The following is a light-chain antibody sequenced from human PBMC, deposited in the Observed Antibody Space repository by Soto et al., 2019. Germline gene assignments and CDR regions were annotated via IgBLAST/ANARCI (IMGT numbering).Light chain of an antibody. CDR1: LSISRK. Sequence: EIVMTHSPATLSVSPGARATLSCRASLSISRKLAWFQQKPGQAPRLLIYGASTRATGIPARFSGSGCGTAFTLTISSRQSGDVAIYYCQHYNNRPPYAFGQGTKLGI. V-gene: IGKV3-15*01. J-gene: IGKJ2*01. CDR3: QHYNNRPPYA. CDR2: GAS.